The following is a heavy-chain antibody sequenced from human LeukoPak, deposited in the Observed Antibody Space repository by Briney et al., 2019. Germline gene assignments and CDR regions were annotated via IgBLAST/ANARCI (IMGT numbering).Heavy chain of an antibody. J-gene: IGHJ6*03. CDR2: ISSSSSYI. Sequence: GGSLRLSCAASGFTFSSYAMNWVRQAPGKGLEWVSSISSSSSYIYYADSVKGRFTISRDNAKNSLYLQMNSLRAEDTAVYYCARDSSALYYYYYMDVWGKGTTVTVSS. CDR1: GFTFSSYA. CDR3: ARDSSALYYYYYMDV. V-gene: IGHV3-21*01.